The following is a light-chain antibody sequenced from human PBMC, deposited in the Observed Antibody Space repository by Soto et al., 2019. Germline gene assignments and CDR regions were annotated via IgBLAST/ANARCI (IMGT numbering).Light chain of an antibody. CDR2: ANN. J-gene: IGLJ3*02. Sequence: QSVLTQPPSVSGAPGQRVTISCTGSSSNIGAGYGVHWYQQLPGTAPKLLIYANNNRPSGVPDRFSGSKSGTSASLAITGLQAEDEADYYCAAWDDRLNGWVFGGGTKLTVL. CDR3: AAWDDRLNGWV. CDR1: SSNIGAGYG. V-gene: IGLV1-40*01.